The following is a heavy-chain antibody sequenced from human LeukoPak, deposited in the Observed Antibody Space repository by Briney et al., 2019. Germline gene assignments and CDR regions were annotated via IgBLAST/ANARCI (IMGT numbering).Heavy chain of an antibody. CDR1: GFTFSDYY. J-gene: IGHJ3*02. CDR2: INSSGSTI. CDR3: ARVGGNCSGGSCYWTNDAFDI. V-gene: IGHV3-11*01. Sequence: PGGSLRLSCAASGFTFSDYYMSWIRQAPGKGLEWVSYINSSGSTIYYADSVKGRFTISRDNAKNSLYLQMNSLRAEDTAVYYCARVGGNCSGGSCYWTNDAFDIWGQGTMVTVSS. D-gene: IGHD2-15*01.